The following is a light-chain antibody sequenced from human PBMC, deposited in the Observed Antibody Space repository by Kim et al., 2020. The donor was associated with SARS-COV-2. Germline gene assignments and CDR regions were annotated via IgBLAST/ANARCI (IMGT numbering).Light chain of an antibody. J-gene: IGLJ2*01. CDR2: YTS. CDR1: KIGTKN. Sequence: APGKTARIPCGGNKIGTKNVRWYQQKPGQAPLLVKFYTSDRPSGLPARISASNSGNTATLTISGVEAGDEADYYCQVWDTSTDHVIFGGGTQLTVL. V-gene: IGLV3-21*04. CDR3: QVWDTSTDHVI.